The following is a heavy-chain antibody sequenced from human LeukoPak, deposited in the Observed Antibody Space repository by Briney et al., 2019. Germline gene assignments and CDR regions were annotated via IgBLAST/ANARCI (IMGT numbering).Heavy chain of an antibody. CDR2: INHSGST. Sequence: SETLSLTCAVYGGSFSGYYWSWIRQPPGKGLEWIGEINHSGSTNYNPSLKGRVTISVDTSKNQFSLKLSSVTAADTAVYYCARSRITMVRGVIIKGPMDVWGKGTTVTISS. V-gene: IGHV4-34*01. CDR1: GGSFSGYY. CDR3: ARSRITMVRGVIIKGPMDV. D-gene: IGHD3-10*01. J-gene: IGHJ6*03.